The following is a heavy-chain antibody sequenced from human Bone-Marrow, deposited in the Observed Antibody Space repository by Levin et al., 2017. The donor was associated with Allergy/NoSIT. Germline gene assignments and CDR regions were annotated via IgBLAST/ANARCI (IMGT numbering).Heavy chain of an antibody. CDR2: INPNSGGT. CDR3: ARDRRSSCGPEGYYYYYMDV. J-gene: IGHJ6*03. D-gene: IGHD6-19*01. CDR1: GYTFTGYY. Sequence: GESLKISCKASGYTFTGYYMHWVRQAPGQGLEWMGRINPNSGGTNYAQKFQGRVTMTRDPSISTAYMELSRRRSDDTAVDYCARDRRSSCGPEGYYYYYMDVWGKGTTVTVSS. V-gene: IGHV1-2*06.